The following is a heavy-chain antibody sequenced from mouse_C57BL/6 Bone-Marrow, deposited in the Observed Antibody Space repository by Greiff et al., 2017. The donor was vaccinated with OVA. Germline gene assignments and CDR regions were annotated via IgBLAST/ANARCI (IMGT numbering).Heavy chain of an antibody. Sequence: QVQLQQPGAELVKPGASVKMSCKASGYTFTSYWITWVKQRPGQGLEWIGDIYPGSGSTNYNEKFKSKATLTVDTSSSTAYMQLSSLTSEDSAVYYCASRIPYYYGSSYWYFDVWGTGTTVTVSS. J-gene: IGHJ1*03. CDR2: IYPGSGST. D-gene: IGHD1-1*01. CDR1: GYTFTSYW. CDR3: ASRIPYYYGSSYWYFDV. V-gene: IGHV1-55*01.